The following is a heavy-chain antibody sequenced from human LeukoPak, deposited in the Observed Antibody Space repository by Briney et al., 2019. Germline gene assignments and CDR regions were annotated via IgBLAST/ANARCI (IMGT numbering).Heavy chain of an antibody. CDR3: ARDRRGPFDY. J-gene: IGHJ4*02. V-gene: IGHV3-7*03. CDR2: IKQDGSEK. D-gene: IGHD3-10*01. CDR1: GFNFSSYW. Sequence: GGSLRHSCAASGFNFSSYWMSWVRQAPGKGLEWVANIKQDGSEKYYVDSVKGRFTISRDNAKNSLYLQMNSLRAEDTAVYYCARDRRGPFDYWGQGTLVTVSS.